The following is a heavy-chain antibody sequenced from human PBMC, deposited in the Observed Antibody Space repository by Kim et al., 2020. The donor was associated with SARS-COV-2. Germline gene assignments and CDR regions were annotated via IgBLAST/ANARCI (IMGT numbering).Heavy chain of an antibody. CDR1: GFTFSSYW. Sequence: GGSLRLSCAASGFTFSSYWMHWVRQAPGKGLVWVSRINSDGSSTSYADSVKGRFTISRDNAKNTLYLQMNSLRAEDTAVYYCARTSRTYYYYYYGMDVWGQGTTVTVSS. V-gene: IGHV3-74*01. CDR2: INSDGSST. CDR3: ARTSRTYYYYYYGMDV. J-gene: IGHJ6*02.